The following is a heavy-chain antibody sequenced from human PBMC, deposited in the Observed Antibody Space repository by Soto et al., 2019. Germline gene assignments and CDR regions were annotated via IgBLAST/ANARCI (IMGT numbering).Heavy chain of an antibody. D-gene: IGHD3-3*01. J-gene: IGHJ6*03. Sequence: PSETLSLTCTVSGFTIISYYWSWIRQPPGKGLEWIGYIYYSGSTNYNPSLKSRVTISVDTSKNQFSLKLSSVTAADTAVYYCARVVSSVDFWSGYLDNYYYYYMDVWGKGTTVTVSS. CDR3: ARVVSSVDFWSGYLDNYYYYYMDV. CDR1: GFTIISYY. V-gene: IGHV4-59*01. CDR2: IYYSGST.